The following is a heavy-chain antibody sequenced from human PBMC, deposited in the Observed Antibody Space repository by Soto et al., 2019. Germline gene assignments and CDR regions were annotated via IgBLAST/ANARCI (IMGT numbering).Heavy chain of an antibody. CDR1: GFTFSNAG. J-gene: IGHJ6*02. Sequence: GGSLRLSCATSGFTFSNAGMNWVRQAPGKGLEWVGRIKSKTDGGTTDYAAPVKGRFTISRDDSKNTLYLQMNSLKTEDTAVYYCTTRVVTNNYYCYGMDVWGQGTTVTVSS. CDR3: TTRVVTNNYYCYGMDV. V-gene: IGHV3-15*07. D-gene: IGHD3-3*01. CDR2: IKSKTDGGTT.